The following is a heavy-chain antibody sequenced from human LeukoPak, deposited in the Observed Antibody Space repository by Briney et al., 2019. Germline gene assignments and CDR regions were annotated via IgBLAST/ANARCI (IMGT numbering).Heavy chain of an antibody. CDR2: LQPSGAT. V-gene: IGHV4-4*07. Sequence: SETLSLTCIVSGASISSYYWSWIRHPAGKELEWIGRLQPSGATNYNPSLESRVTMSVDTSKNQFSLSLTSVTAADTAVYYCARGSTGTAFDPWGQGTLVTVSS. D-gene: IGHD1-14*01. CDR1: GASISSYY. CDR3: ARGSTGTAFDP. J-gene: IGHJ5*02.